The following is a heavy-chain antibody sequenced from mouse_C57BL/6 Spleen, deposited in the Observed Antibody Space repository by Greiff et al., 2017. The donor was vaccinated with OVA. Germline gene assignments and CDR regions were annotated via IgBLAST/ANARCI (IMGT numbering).Heavy chain of an antibody. CDR3: ARETPGAY. V-gene: IGHV1-54*01. CDR2: INPGSGGT. J-gene: IGHJ3*01. CDR1: GYAFTNYL. Sequence: VQLQQSGAELVRPGTSVKVSCKASGYAFTNYLIEWVKQRPGQGLEWIGVINPGSGGTNYNEKFKGKATLTADKSSSTAYMQLSSLTSEDSAVYFCARETPGAYWGQGTLVTVSA.